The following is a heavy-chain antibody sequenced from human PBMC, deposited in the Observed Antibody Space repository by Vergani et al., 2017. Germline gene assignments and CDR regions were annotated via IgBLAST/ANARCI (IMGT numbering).Heavy chain of an antibody. D-gene: IGHD6-6*01. Sequence: EVQLLESGGGLAQPGGSLRLSCAASGFTFIMHAMSWVRQAPGKGLEWVSTLSASDRRTHYADSVKGRFTISRENAKNSLYLQMNGLRAGDTAVYYCARRDSSSPALDYWGQGTLVTVSS. CDR3: ARRDSSSPALDY. CDR1: GFTFIMHA. CDR2: LSASDRRT. J-gene: IGHJ4*02. V-gene: IGHV3-23*01.